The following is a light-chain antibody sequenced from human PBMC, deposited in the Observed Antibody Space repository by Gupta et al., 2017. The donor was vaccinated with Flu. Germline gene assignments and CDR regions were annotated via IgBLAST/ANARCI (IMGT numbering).Light chain of an antibody. J-gene: IGKJ4*01. CDR2: WAS. CDR3: QQYDDTPIT. CDR1: RDILYSSNNKNY. V-gene: IGKV4-1*01. Sequence: DIVLTQSPDSLAVSLGGRATIKCKSSRDILYSSNNKNYLAWYQQKPGQPPRLLISWASTREPGVPDRFSGTGSWTDFTLTITSLQAEDVAIYYCQQYDDTPITFGGGTKVEIK.